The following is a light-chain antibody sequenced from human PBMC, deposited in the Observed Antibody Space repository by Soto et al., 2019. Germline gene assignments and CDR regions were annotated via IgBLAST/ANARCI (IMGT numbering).Light chain of an antibody. CDR3: CSYAGSYTVV. V-gene: IGLV2-11*01. CDR2: DVS. J-gene: IGLJ2*01. Sequence: QSALTQPRSVSGSPGQSVTISCTGTSSDVGGYNYVSWYQQHPGKAPKLMIYDVSKRPSGVPDRFSGSKSGNTASLTISGLQAEYEADYYCCSYAGSYTVVFGGGTKLTVL. CDR1: SSDVGGYNY.